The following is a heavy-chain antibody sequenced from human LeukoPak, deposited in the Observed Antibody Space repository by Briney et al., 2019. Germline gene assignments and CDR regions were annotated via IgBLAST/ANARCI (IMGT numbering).Heavy chain of an antibody. CDR1: GFTFSSYS. CDR2: ISSSSSYI. D-gene: IGHD3-16*01. V-gene: IGHV3-21*04. J-gene: IGHJ4*02. CDR3: AKCLFQVGYFDY. Sequence: GGSLRLSCAASGFTFSSYSMNWVRQAPGKGLEWVSSISSSSSYIYYADSVKGRFTISRDNAKNSLYLQMNSLRAEDTAVYYCAKCLFQVGYFDYWGQGTLVTVSS.